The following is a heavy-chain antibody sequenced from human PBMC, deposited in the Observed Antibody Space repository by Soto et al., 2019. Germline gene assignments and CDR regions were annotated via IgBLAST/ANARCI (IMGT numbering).Heavy chain of an antibody. CDR1: GGSVSAKTYY. CDR3: ARTTAVPNTLRSRYFFDY. CDR2: VYYSGTT. D-gene: IGHD4-17*01. Sequence: PSETLSLTCSVSGGSVSAKTYYWSWIRQPPGKRLEWIGYVYYSGTTNYNPSLKSRVTISVDLSKNRFSLRLSSVTTADTALYYCARTTAVPNTLRSRYFFDYWGQGTLVTV. V-gene: IGHV4-61*01. J-gene: IGHJ4*02.